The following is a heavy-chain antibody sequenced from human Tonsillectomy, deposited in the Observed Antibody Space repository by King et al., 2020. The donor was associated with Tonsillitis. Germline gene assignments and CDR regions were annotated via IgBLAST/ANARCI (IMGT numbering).Heavy chain of an antibody. Sequence: VQLVESGGGSVQPGGSLRLSCAASGFPFSSYAMNWFRQAPGKGLEWVSGIRGSGGSTYYEDSVKGRFTISRASSKNTLYLHMNSLRAEDTAVYYCAKDRGVATIFYGMDVWGHGTTVTVSS. J-gene: IGHJ6*02. V-gene: IGHV3-23*04. CDR2: IRGSGGST. CDR1: GFPFSSYA. CDR3: AKDRGVATIFYGMDV. D-gene: IGHD5-12*01.